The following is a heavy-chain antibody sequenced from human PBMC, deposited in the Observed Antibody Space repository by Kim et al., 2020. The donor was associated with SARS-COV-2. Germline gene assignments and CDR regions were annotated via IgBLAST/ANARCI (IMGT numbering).Heavy chain of an antibody. CDR3: ARGRATYFDY. V-gene: IGHV4-34*01. J-gene: IGHJ4*02. CDR2: INHSGST. CDR1: GGSFSGYY. D-gene: IGHD1-26*01. Sequence: SETLSLTCAVYGGSFSGYYWSWIRQPPGKGLEWIGEINHSGSTNYNPSLKSRVTISVDTSKNQFSLKLSSVTAADTAVYYCARGRATYFDYLGQGTLVTVSS.